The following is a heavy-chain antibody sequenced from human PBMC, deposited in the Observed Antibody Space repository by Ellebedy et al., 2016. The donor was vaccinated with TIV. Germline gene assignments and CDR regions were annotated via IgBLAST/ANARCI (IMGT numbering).Heavy chain of an antibody. CDR1: GGSISSYY. J-gene: IGHJ5*02. Sequence: SETLSLTXTVSGGSISSYYWSWIRQPPGKGLEWIGYIYYSGSTNYNPSLKSRVTISVDTSKNQFSLKLSSVTAADTAVYYCARHGPTIVVVPAAIDWFDPWGQGTLVTVSS. CDR3: ARHGPTIVVVPAAIDWFDP. CDR2: IYYSGST. V-gene: IGHV4-59*08. D-gene: IGHD2-2*02.